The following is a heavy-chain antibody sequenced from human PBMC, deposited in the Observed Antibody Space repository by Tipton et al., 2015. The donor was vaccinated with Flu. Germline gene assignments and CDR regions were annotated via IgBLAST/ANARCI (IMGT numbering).Heavy chain of an antibody. V-gene: IGHV3-30*18. CDR3: AKDDSIWGYYETSGYYDS. J-gene: IGHJ4*02. Sequence: QVQLVQSGGGVVQPGRSLRLSCAASGFTFSNYGMHWVRQPPGKGLEWVAIISYDGSNKNYADSVKGRFTIPRDNSKNTLYLQMNSLRSDDTSVYYCAKDDSIWGYYETSGYYDSWGQGTLVTVSS. D-gene: IGHD3-22*01. CDR1: GFTFSNYG. CDR2: ISYDGSNK.